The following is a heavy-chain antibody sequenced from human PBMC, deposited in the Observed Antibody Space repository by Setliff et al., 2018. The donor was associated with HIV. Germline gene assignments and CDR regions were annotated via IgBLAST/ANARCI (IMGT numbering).Heavy chain of an antibody. V-gene: IGHV1-8*01. CDR2: MNPNSGDT. J-gene: IGHJ3*02. CDR3: ARIPTGGDFDI. D-gene: IGHD2-8*02. CDR1: GHTFSNYD. Sequence: ASVKVSCKASGHTFSNYDVIWVRRATGQGLEWMGWMNPNSGDTGYAQKFQGRVIMTRDTSISTAYMELSSLKAADTAVYYCARIPTGGDFDIWGQGTVVTVSS.